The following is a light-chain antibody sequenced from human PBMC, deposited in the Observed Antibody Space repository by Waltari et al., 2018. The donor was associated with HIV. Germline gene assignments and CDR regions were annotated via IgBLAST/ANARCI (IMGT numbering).Light chain of an antibody. CDR2: DQN. CDR1: SLSNVY. CDR3: NSRDIHTNEHF. V-gene: IGLV3-19*01. Sequence: SSDLTPDPAVSVALGQTVRITCQGDSLSNVYANWYQQKPGQAPVLIIYDQNRRPSGIPDRFTASGSGDTASLTISETQAEDEADYFCNSRDIHTNEHFFGPGTTVTVL. J-gene: IGLJ1*01.